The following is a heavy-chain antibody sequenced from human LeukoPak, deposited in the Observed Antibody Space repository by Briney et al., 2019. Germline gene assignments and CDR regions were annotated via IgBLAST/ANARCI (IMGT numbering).Heavy chain of an antibody. J-gene: IGHJ4*02. CDR3: ARGGNSSGWWSFDY. CDR1: GGSFSGYY. CDR2: INHSGST. Sequence: SQTLSLTCAVYGGSFSGYYWSWIRQPPGKGLEWIGEINHSGSTNYNPSLKSRVTISVDTSKNQFSLKLSSVTAAYTAVYYCARGGNSSGWWSFDYWGQGTLVTVSS. D-gene: IGHD6-19*01. V-gene: IGHV4-34*01.